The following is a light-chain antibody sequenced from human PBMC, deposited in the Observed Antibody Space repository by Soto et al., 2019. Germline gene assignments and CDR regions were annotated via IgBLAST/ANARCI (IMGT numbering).Light chain of an antibody. CDR1: QSVLYSADNKNY. CDR2: WAS. V-gene: IGKV4-1*01. CDR3: QQYYGTPPT. J-gene: IGKJ1*01. Sequence: IVMTQSPDSLSVSLGERAAINCKSSQSVLYSADNKNYLAWYQQRPGQPPKLLLYWASARESGVPDRFRGSGSGTDFTLTISSLQAEDVAVYYCQQYYGTPPTFGQGTKVEIK.